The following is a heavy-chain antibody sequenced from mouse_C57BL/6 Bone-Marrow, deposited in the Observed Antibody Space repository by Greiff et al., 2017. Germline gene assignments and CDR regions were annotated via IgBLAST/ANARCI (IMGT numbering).Heavy chain of an antibody. CDR3: ARPYGSRWYFYV. CDR1: GYTFTSYW. Sequence: QVQLQQPGAEFVMPGASVKLSCKASGYTFTSYWMHWVKQRPGKGLEWIGEIDPSDSYTYYNQKCNGKYTFTVYKSSCTAYMQLSNLTSEDSAVYYCARPYGSRWYFYVWGTGTTVTVSS. D-gene: IGHD1-1*01. V-gene: IGHV1-69*01. J-gene: IGHJ1*03. CDR2: IDPSDSYT.